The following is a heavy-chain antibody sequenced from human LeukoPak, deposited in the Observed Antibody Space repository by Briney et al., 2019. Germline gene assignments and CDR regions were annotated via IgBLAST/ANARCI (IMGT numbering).Heavy chain of an antibody. CDR2: IIDDGHTT. J-gene: IGHJ5*02. V-gene: IGHV3-23*01. D-gene: IGHD6-13*01. CDR3: AKGAAAGKVDWFDP. Sequence: GGSLRLSCAASGFTFSSYAMSWVRQAPGKGLEWVSLIIDDGHTTSYADSVKGRFTISRDNPKNTLFLQMNSLGAEDTAVYYCAKGAAAGKVDWFDPWGQGTLVTVSS. CDR1: GFTFSSYA.